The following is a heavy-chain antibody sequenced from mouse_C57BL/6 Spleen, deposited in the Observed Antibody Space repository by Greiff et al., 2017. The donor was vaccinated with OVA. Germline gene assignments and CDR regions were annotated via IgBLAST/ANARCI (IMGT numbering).Heavy chain of an antibody. D-gene: IGHD2-4*01. J-gene: IGHJ2*01. V-gene: IGHV14-2*01. CDR2: IDPEDGET. CDR3: ADDYDDDWAY. CDR1: GFNIKDYY. Sequence: VPLKQSGAELVKPGASVTLSCTASGFNIKDYYMHWVKQRTEQGLEWIGRIDPEDGETKYAPKFQGKATITADTSSNTAYLQISSLTSEDTAVYYWADDYDDDWAYWGQGTTLTVAS.